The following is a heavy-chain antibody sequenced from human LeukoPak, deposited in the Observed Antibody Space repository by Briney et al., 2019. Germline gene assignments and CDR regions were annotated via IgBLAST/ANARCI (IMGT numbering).Heavy chain of an antibody. Sequence: GGSLRLSCAASGFTFSSYALHWVRQAPGKGLEWVGVILYDGTLQYYADSVKGRFIISRDNSRNTLYLQMNTLKPEDTAVYYCARDPRGPTGYDSSARDSFDYWGQGTLVTVSS. D-gene: IGHD3-22*01. V-gene: IGHV3-30*04. CDR1: GFTFSSYA. J-gene: IGHJ4*02. CDR3: ARDPRGPTGYDSSARDSFDY. CDR2: ILYDGTLQ.